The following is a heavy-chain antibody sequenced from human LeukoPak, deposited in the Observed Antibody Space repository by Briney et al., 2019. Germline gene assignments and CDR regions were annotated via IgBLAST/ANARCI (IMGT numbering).Heavy chain of an antibody. V-gene: IGHV3-48*03. CDR3: AGRFGELFPFDY. D-gene: IGHD3-10*01. CDR2: ISSSGTTI. Sequence: GGSLRLSCAASGFTFSSYDMNWVRQAPGRELEWISYISYISSSGTTIYYADSVKGRFTISRDDAKNSVYLQMNSLRAEDTAVYYCAGRFGELFPFDYWGQGTLVTVSS. CDR1: GFTFSSYD. J-gene: IGHJ4*02.